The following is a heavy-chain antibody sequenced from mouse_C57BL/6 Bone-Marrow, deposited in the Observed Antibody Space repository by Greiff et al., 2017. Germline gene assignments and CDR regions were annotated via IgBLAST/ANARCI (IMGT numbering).Heavy chain of an antibody. V-gene: IGHV5-6*01. J-gene: IGHJ2*01. CDR2: ISSGGSYT. CDR3: ARRGVRKGFDY. D-gene: IGHD2-2*01. Sequence: EVQLVESGGDLVKPGGSLKLSCAASGFTFSSYGMSWVRQTPDKRLEWVATISSGGSYTYYPDSVKGRFTISRDNAKNTLYLQMSSLKSEDTAMYYCARRGVRKGFDYWGQGTTLTVSS. CDR1: GFTFSSYG.